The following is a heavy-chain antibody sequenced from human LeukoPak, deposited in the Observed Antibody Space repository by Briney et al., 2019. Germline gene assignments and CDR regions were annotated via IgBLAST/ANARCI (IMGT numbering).Heavy chain of an antibody. V-gene: IGHV1-18*01. CDR3: ARYKLATGYFDY. CDR1: GYTFTSYG. J-gene: IGHJ4*02. D-gene: IGHD1-26*01. CDR2: ISSYNGNT. Sequence: ASVKVSCKASGYTFTSYGISWVRQAPGQGLEWMRWISSYNGNTNYAQKLQGRVTMTTDTSTSTAYMELRSLRSDDTAVYYCARYKLATGYFDYWGQGTLVTVSS.